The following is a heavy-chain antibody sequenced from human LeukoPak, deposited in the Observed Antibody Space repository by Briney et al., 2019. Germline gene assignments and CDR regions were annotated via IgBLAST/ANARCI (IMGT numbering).Heavy chain of an antibody. D-gene: IGHD6-19*01. V-gene: IGHV1-2*02. Sequence: GASVKVSCKASGYTFTGYYMHWVRQAPGQGLEWMGWINPNSGGTNYAQKFQGRVTMTRDTSISTAYMELSRLRSDDTAVYYCATTGQGYSSGWYDFDYWGQGTLVTVSS. CDR3: ATTGQGYSSGWYDFDY. CDR1: GYTFTGYY. J-gene: IGHJ4*02. CDR2: INPNSGGT.